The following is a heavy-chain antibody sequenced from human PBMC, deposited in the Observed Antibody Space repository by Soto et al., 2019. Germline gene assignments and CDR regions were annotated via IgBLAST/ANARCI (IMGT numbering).Heavy chain of an antibody. Sequence: QVQLVQSGAEVKKPGSSVTVSCKTSGGTFSTYPISWVRQAPGQGLEWMGGIIPVFGSSYYAQKLQGRATNTADESTTTAYMELSSLRSEDTAVYYRARSKTEYYYYYGMDVWGQGTTVTVSS. CDR1: GGTFSTYP. V-gene: IGHV1-69*12. CDR2: IIPVFGSS. J-gene: IGHJ6*02. CDR3: ARSKTEYYYYYGMDV. D-gene: IGHD4-4*01.